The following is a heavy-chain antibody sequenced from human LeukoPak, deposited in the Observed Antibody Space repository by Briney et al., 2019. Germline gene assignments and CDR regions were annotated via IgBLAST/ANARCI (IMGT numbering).Heavy chain of an antibody. J-gene: IGHJ3*02. CDR1: GFTFSSYA. Sequence: GGSLRLSCAASGFTFSSYAMSWVRQAPGKGLEWVSSISSGGGYYADSVKGRLTTSRDNTKNSLYLQMNSLRAEDTAVYYCARGHSGSYQRTDAFDIWGQGTMVTVSS. V-gene: IGHV3-21*01. CDR2: ISSGGG. D-gene: IGHD1-26*01. CDR3: ARGHSGSYQRTDAFDI.